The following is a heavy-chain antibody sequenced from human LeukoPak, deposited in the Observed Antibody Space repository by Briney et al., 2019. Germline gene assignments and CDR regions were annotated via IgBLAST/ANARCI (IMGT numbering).Heavy chain of an antibody. J-gene: IGHJ4*02. V-gene: IGHV3-21*01. CDR3: ARDSLTMIVGRQKRGLDY. D-gene: IGHD3-22*01. CDR2: IRSSTTYV. CDR1: GFTFSNYE. Sequence: GGSLRLSCAASGFTFSNYEMNWVRQTPGKGLEWVSSIRSSTTYVYYADSVKGRFTISRDNAKNSLYLQMNSLRAEDTAVYYCARDSLTMIVGRQKRGLDYWGQGTLVTVSS.